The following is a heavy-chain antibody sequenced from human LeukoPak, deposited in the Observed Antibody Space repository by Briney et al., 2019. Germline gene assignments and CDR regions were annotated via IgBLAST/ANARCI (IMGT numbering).Heavy chain of an antibody. D-gene: IGHD6-13*01. CDR2: ISSSGSML. V-gene: IGHV3-11*04. J-gene: IGHJ6*04. Sequence: GGSLRLSCTVSGFTFSDYYMSWVRQAPGKGLEWVSYISSSGSMLHYADSVEGRFTISRDNAKNSLYLQMNSLRAEDTAVYYCAREVGGSKRVDVWGKGTTVTVSS. CDR1: GFTFSDYY. CDR3: AREVGGSKRVDV.